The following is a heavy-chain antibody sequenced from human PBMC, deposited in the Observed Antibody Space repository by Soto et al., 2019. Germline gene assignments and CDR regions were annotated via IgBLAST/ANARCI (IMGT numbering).Heavy chain of an antibody. V-gene: IGHV3-48*01. CDR1: GFTFRSYS. CDR3: ASHFVAYCGGDCYNDAFDI. D-gene: IGHD2-21*02. J-gene: IGHJ3*02. CDR2: ISSSSSTI. Sequence: PVGSLRLSCGASGFTFRSYSMNWVRQAPGKGLEWVSYISSSSSTIYYADSVKGRFTISRDNAKNSLYLQMNSLRAEDTAVYYCASHFVAYCGGDCYNDAFDIWGQGTMVTVSS.